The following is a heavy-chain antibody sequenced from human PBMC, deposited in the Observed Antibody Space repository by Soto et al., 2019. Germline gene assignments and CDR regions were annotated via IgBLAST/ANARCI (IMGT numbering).Heavy chain of an antibody. CDR2: IYRTGST. Sequence: SXGSLALICAVSGGSFTSKKWWTWVRQPPGQGLEWIGEIYRTGSTNYNPSLKSRVTISLDKSENQFSLKVTSLTAADTAVYYCASRDPGTSVDYWGQGTLVTVSS. V-gene: IGHV4-4*02. D-gene: IGHD1-7*01. CDR1: GGSFTSKKW. J-gene: IGHJ4*02. CDR3: ASRDPGTSVDY.